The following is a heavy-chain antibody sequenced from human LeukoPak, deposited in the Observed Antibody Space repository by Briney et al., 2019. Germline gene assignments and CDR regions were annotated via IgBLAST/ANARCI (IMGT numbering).Heavy chain of an antibody. CDR3: ASQIGKDIGYYYYMDV. Sequence: PSETLSLTCTVSGASISSGSYYWSWIRQPAGKGLEWIGRIYTSGSTNYNPSLKSRVTISVDTSKNQFSLKLSSVTAADTAVYYCASQIGKDIGYYYYMDVWGKGTTVTVSS. CDR2: IYTSGST. V-gene: IGHV4-61*02. CDR1: GASISSGSYY. D-gene: IGHD2-15*01. J-gene: IGHJ6*03.